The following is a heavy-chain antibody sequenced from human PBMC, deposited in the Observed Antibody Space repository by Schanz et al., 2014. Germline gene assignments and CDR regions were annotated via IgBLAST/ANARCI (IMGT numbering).Heavy chain of an antibody. CDR2: ISSSSSYI. CDR3: AKGMGYCSGGTCYDYYYYGLDV. V-gene: IGHV3-21*04. J-gene: IGHJ6*02. CDR1: GFTFSSYS. D-gene: IGHD2-15*01. Sequence: EVQLLDSGGGLVKPGGSLRLSCAASGFTFSSYSMNWVRQAPGKGLEWVSSISSSSSYIYYADSVKGRFTISRDNAKNTLYLQMNSLSADDTAVCYCAKGMGYCSGGTCYDYYYYGLDVWGQGTTVTVSS.